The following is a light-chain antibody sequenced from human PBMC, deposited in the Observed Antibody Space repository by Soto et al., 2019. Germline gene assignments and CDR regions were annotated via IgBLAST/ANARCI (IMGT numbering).Light chain of an antibody. Sequence: DIQMTQSPSTLSASVGDGVTITCRASQSISSWLAWYQQKPGKAPKLLIYDASGLESGVPSRFSGSGSGTEFTLTISSLQPDDFATYYCQQYNSYWTFGQGTKVDIK. CDR3: QQYNSYWT. J-gene: IGKJ1*01. CDR1: QSISSW. CDR2: DAS. V-gene: IGKV1-5*01.